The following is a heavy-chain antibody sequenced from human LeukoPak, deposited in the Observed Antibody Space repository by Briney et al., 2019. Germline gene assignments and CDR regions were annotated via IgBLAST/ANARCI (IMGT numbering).Heavy chain of an antibody. D-gene: IGHD2-21*02. V-gene: IGHV3-21*01. CDR2: ISSSSSYI. Sequence: GGSLRLSCAASGFTVSSNYMNWVRQAPGKGLEWVSSISSSSSYIYYADSVKGRFTISRDNAKNSLYLQMNSLRAEDTAVYYCARDFTGGYCGGDCSDAFDIWGQGTMVTVSS. CDR1: GFTVSSNY. CDR3: ARDFTGGYCGGDCSDAFDI. J-gene: IGHJ3*02.